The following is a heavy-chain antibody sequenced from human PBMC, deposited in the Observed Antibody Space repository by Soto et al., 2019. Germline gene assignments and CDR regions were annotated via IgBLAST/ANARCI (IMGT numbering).Heavy chain of an antibody. D-gene: IGHD2-2*01. CDR2: ISAKSGKT. Sequence: QVRLVQSGSEVKKPGTSVKISCQTSGYTFTNYGISWVRQAPGQGLEWVGWISAKSGKTNYGQRFQGRVTMTTDTSTTTAYMELRSLRSDDTAVYYCALDCDPTSCYVGYWGQGTLVTVSS. CDR1: GYTFTNYG. V-gene: IGHV1-18*01. J-gene: IGHJ4*02. CDR3: ALDCDPTSCYVGY.